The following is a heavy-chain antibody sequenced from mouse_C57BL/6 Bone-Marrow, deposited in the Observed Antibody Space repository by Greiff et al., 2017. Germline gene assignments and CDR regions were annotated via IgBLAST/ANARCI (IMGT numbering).Heavy chain of an antibody. Sequence: EVKVEASGEGLVKPGGSLKLSCAASGFTFSSYAMSWVRQTPEKRLEWVAYISSGGDYIYYADTVKGRFTISRDNARNTLYLQRSSLKSEDTAMYYCTRGPLTPFAYWGQGTLVTVSA. CDR3: TRGPLTPFAY. J-gene: IGHJ3*01. D-gene: IGHD4-1*01. V-gene: IGHV5-9-1*02. CDR2: ISSGGDYI. CDR1: GFTFSSYA.